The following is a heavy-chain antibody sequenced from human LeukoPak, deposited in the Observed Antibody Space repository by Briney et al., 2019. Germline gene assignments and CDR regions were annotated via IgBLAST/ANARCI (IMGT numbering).Heavy chain of an antibody. J-gene: IGHJ4*02. V-gene: IGHV3-23*01. CDR3: SKDSDYYGSRGIADY. D-gene: IGHD3-10*01. Sequence: PGGSLRLSCAASGFTFSSYAMSWVRQAPGKGLEWVSAISGSGGSTYYADSVKGRFTISRDNSKNTLYLQMSSLRAEDTAVYYCSKDSDYYGSRGIADYWGQGTLVTVSS. CDR1: GFTFSSYA. CDR2: ISGSGGST.